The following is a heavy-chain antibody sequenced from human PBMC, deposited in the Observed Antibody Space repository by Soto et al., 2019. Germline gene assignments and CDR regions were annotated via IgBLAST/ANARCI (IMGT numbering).Heavy chain of an antibody. D-gene: IGHD2-15*01. CDR2: IYKSGSI. CDR3: ARDLECRGGAVDY. Sequence: QVQLQESGPGLVKPSQTLSLTCTVSGGSISSGDYYWHWFRQPPGTGLEWIGYIYKSGSIYYNPSLNSRFSISLDTSKNQFSLRLSSVTAADTAVYYCARDLECRGGAVDYWGQGTLVTVSS. J-gene: IGHJ4*02. CDR1: GGSISSGDYY. V-gene: IGHV4-30-4*01.